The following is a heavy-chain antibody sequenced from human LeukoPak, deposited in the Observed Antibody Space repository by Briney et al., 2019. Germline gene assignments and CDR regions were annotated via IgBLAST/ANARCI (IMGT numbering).Heavy chain of an antibody. CDR3: ARGQQLAPDAFDI. CDR2: ISYDGSNK. J-gene: IGHJ3*02. Sequence: AGGSLRLSCAASGFTFSSYAMHWVRQAPGKGLEWVAVISYDGSNKYYADSVKGRFTISRDNSKNTLYLQMNSLRAEDTAVYYCARGQQLAPDAFDIWGQGTMVTVSS. D-gene: IGHD6-13*01. CDR1: GFTFSSYA. V-gene: IGHV3-30*04.